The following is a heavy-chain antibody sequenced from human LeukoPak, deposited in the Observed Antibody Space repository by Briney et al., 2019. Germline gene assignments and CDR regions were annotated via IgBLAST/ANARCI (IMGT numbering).Heavy chain of an antibody. D-gene: IGHD5-24*01. CDR1: GITFSSHA. CDR3: AKGGAATMRDGYNYYYYYMDV. V-gene: IGHV3-23*01. CDR2: ISGSGGHT. Sequence: GGSLSLSCAASGITFSSHAMSWVRQAPGKGLEWVSLISGSGGHTYYGDSVKGRFTISRDNSTNRLYLQMNSLRPEDTAVYYCAKGGAATMRDGYNYYYYYMDVWGGGTTVSVSS. J-gene: IGHJ6*03.